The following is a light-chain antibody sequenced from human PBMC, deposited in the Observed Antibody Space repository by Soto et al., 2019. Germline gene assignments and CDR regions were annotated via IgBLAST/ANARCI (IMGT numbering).Light chain of an antibody. Sequence: QTSLAQPASVSGSPGQSITISCAGTISDMRLYNYVSWYHQPPGEAPKLLIYEVTNRPSGISHRFSGSKDGNTASLTISGLQGEDEGDYYCSSYTNTAALEVFGAGTQMTVL. CDR1: ISDMRLYNY. J-gene: IGLJ3*02. V-gene: IGLV2-14*01. CDR2: EVT. CDR3: SSYTNTAALEV.